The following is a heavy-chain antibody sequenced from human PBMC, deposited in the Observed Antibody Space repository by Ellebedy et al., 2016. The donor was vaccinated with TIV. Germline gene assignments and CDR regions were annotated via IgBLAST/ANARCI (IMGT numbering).Heavy chain of an antibody. CDR2: ISGSGGST. CDR1: GFTFSSYA. CDR3: AKDIQLWHLVDY. V-gene: IGHV3-23*01. D-gene: IGHD5-18*01. Sequence: GESLKISCAASGFTFSSYAMSWVRQAPGKGLEWVSAISGSGGSTYYADSVKGRFTISRDNSKNTLYLQMNSLRAEDTAVYYCAKDIQLWHLVDYWGQGTLVTVSS. J-gene: IGHJ4*02.